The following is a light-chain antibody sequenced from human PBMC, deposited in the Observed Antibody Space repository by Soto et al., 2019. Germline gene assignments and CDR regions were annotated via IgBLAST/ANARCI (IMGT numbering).Light chain of an antibody. V-gene: IGKV1-5*03. CDR1: QSISSW. Sequence: DIQMTQSPSTLSASVGDRGTITCRASQSISSWLAWYQQKPGKAPKLLSYKASSLESGVPSRFSGSGSGTEFTLTISSLQPDDFATYYCQQYNSYSYTFGQGTKLEIK. CDR2: KAS. CDR3: QQYNSYSYT. J-gene: IGKJ2*01.